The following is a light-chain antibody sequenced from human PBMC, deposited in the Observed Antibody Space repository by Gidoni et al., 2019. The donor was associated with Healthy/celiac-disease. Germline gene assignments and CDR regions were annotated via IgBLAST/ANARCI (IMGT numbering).Light chain of an antibody. J-gene: IGKJ4*01. Sequence: IVLPQSPATLSVSPGERATLSCRASQSVSSYLAWYQQKPGQAPRLLIYDASTRATGIPARFSGSGSGTDFTLTISSLEPEDFAVYYCQQRSNWPRLTFGGGTKVEIK. V-gene: IGKV3-11*01. CDR1: QSVSSY. CDR3: QQRSNWPRLT. CDR2: DAS.